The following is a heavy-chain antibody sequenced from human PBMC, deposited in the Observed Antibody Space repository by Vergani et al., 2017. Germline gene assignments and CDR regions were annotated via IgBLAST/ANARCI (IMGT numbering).Heavy chain of an antibody. Sequence: QVQVVQSGAEVKKSGASVKVSCKTSGYTFSNNYMHWVRQAPGQGLEWMGIINPSGGHTNYAQKFQGRVTMTRDTSTSTVYMELSSLRSEDTAIYYCARGEYGILTGYRYWGQGTLGTVSA. V-gene: IGHV1-46*03. CDR2: INPSGGHT. CDR3: ARGEYGILTGYRY. J-gene: IGHJ4*02. CDR1: GYTFSNNY. D-gene: IGHD3-9*01.